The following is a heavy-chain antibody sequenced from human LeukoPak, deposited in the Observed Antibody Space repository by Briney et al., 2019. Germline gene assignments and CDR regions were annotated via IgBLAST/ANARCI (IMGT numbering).Heavy chain of an antibody. V-gene: IGHV4-4*09. CDR1: GDSISSSY. D-gene: IGHD1-20*01. CDR2: ISASGNT. J-gene: IGHJ4*02. Sequence: PSETLSLTCTVSGDSISSSYWNWIRQTPGKGLEWIGYISASGNTNYNPSLKSRIIISVDMSKNQFSLKLSSVTAADTAVYYCARLIPGTTGLRKNYFDYWGQGTLVTVSS. CDR3: ARLIPGTTGLRKNYFDY.